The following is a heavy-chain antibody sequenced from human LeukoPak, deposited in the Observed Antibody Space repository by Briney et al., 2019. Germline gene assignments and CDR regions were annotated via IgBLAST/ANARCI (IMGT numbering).Heavy chain of an antibody. D-gene: IGHD6-19*01. Sequence: GGSLRLSCTACGFTFRTYGMHWVPQAPGKGLEGVTLISYDGSTKYYSDSVKALFTLSRDNAEISPYLQMNSLRVEDTAVYYCARSPRGSSGWYGDAFDIWGQGTMVTVSS. CDR1: GFTFRTYG. V-gene: IGHV3-30*03. J-gene: IGHJ3*02. CDR2: ISYDGSTK. CDR3: ARSPRGSSGWYGDAFDI.